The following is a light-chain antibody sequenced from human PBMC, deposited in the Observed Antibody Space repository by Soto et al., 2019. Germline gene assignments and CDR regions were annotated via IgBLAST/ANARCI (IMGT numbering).Light chain of an antibody. CDR2: KAS. Sequence: DIQMTQSPSTLSASVGDRVTITCRASQNIYIWLAWYQQKPGKAPRVVINKASTLESGVPSRFSGSGLGTEFTLTIDSLQPDYFATYYCQHFNDYYVAFGQGTRVEVK. CDR1: QNIYIW. J-gene: IGKJ1*01. V-gene: IGKV1-5*03. CDR3: QHFNDYYVA.